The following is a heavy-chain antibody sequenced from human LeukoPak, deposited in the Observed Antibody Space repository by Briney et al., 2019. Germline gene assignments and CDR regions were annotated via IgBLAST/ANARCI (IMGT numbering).Heavy chain of an antibody. CDR3: ATDGVKVGPTAFAY. CDR1: GFTFRSYE. Sequence: PGGSLRLSCAAFGFTFRSYEMNWVRQAPGKGLEWVSYISSSGSTIYYADSAKGRFTISRDNAKNSLYLQVHSLRDEDTAVYYCATDGVKVGPTAFAYWGQGTLVTVSS. J-gene: IGHJ4*02. V-gene: IGHV3-48*03. CDR2: ISSSGSTI. D-gene: IGHD1-26*01.